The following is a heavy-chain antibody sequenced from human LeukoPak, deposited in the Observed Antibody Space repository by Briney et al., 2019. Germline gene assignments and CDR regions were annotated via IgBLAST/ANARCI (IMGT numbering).Heavy chain of an antibody. CDR1: GFTFSSYS. J-gene: IGHJ4*02. Sequence: GGSLRLSCAASGFTFSSYSMNWVRQAPGKGLEWVSSISSSSSYIYYADSVKGRFTIPRDNAKNSLYLQMNSLRAEDTAVYYCARASYDFWSGYPLDYWGQGTLVTVSS. V-gene: IGHV3-21*01. D-gene: IGHD3-3*01. CDR2: ISSSSSYI. CDR3: ARASYDFWSGYPLDY.